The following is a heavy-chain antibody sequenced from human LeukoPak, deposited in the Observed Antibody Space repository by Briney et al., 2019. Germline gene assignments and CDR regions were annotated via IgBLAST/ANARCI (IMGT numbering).Heavy chain of an antibody. CDR3: ARSAIVVVPAAIPDAFDI. Sequence: SVKVSCKASGGTFSSYAISWVRPAPGQGLEWMGRIIPILGIANYAQKFQGRVTVTADKSTSTAYMELSSLRSEDTAVYYCARSAIVVVPAAIPDAFDIWGQGTMVTVSS. J-gene: IGHJ3*02. D-gene: IGHD2-2*02. CDR1: GGTFSSYA. V-gene: IGHV1-69*04. CDR2: IIPILGIA.